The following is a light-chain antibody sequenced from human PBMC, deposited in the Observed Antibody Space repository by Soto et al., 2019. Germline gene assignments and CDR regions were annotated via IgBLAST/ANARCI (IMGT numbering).Light chain of an antibody. CDR1: QGIGNA. J-gene: IGKJ4*01. CDR2: DAS. V-gene: IGKV1-33*01. CDR3: QQYENRLLT. Sequence: TQALASLRASVGDRVTISCRASQGIGNALGWYQQKPGKAPKLLIYDASNLETGVPSRFSGSGSGTDFTFTISSLQPEDFATYYCQQYENRLLTCGGGTKG.